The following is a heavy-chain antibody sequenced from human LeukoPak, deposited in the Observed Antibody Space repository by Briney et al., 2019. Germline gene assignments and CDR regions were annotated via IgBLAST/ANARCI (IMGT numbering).Heavy chain of an antibody. CDR1: GFTFSTYA. D-gene: IGHD1-20*01. Sequence: GGSLRPSCADSGFTFSTYATTWVRQAPGKGLEWVSTISGSGGRTFYADSVKGRFAISRDDSKNTLYLQMNSLRAEDTAVYYCARVYNWNHFDYWGQGTLVTVSS. J-gene: IGHJ4*02. CDR2: ISGSGGRT. V-gene: IGHV3-23*01. CDR3: ARVYNWNHFDY.